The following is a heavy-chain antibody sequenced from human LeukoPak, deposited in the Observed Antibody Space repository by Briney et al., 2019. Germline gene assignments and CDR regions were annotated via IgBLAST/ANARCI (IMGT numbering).Heavy chain of an antibody. J-gene: IGHJ4*02. D-gene: IGHD4-11*01. CDR2: IKQDGSEK. CDR3: ARETVTTWDY. V-gene: IGHV3-7*01. CDR1: GFPFSSYW. Sequence: GGSLRPSCAASGFPFSSYWMSWVRQAPGKGLEWVAKIKQDGSEKYYVDSAKGRFTISRDNAKNSLHLQMNSLRAEDTAVYYCARETVTTWDYWGQGALVTVSS.